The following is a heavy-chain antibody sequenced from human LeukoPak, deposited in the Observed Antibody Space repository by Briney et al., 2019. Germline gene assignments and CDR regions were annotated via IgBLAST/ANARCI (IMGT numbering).Heavy chain of an antibody. J-gene: IGHJ4*02. CDR3: ARDGCTNGVCSLDY. D-gene: IGHD2-8*01. CDR2: ISSSSSTI. Sequence: GGSLRLSCAASGFTFSSYSMNWVRQAPGKGLEWVSYISSSSSTIYYADSVKGRFTISRDNAKNSLYLQMNSLRAEDTAVYYCARDGCTNGVCSLDYWGQGTLVTVSS. CDR1: GFTFSSYS. V-gene: IGHV3-48*01.